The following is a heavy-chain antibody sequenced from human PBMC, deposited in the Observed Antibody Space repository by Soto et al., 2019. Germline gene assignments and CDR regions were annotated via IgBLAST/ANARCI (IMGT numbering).Heavy chain of an antibody. V-gene: IGHV4-31*03. CDR1: GGSISSGGYY. J-gene: IGHJ2*01. D-gene: IGHD6-6*01. CDR2: IYYSGST. CDR3: AGVPAVAARNWYYGL. Sequence: QVQLQESGPGLVKPSQTLSLTCTDSGGSISSGGYYWSWIRQHPGKGLEWIGYIYYSGSTYYNPSLRSRVTISVDTAKNQFPRQLSSVTAADTVVYYCAGVPAVAARNWYYGLWGRGTLVPVSS.